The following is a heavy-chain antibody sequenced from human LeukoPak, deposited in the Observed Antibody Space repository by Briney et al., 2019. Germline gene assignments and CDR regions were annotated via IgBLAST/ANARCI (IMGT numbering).Heavy chain of an antibody. CDR2: IYHSGST. V-gene: IGHV4-38-2*01. Sequence: SETLSLTCAVSGCSISSGYYWGWIRQPPGKGLEWIGSIYHSGSTYYNPSLKSRVTISVDTSKNQFSLKLSSVTAADTAVYYCARVDPFDPWGQGTLVTVSS. CDR3: ARVDPFDP. D-gene: IGHD5-24*01. CDR1: GCSISSGYY. J-gene: IGHJ5*02.